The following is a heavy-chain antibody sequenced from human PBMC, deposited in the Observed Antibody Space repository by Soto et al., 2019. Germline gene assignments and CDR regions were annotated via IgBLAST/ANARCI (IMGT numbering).Heavy chain of an antibody. CDR3: ARGVWRCLEWLPRMAVAFDI. V-gene: IGHV3-64*01. Sequence: EVQLVESGGGLVQPGGSLRLSCAASGFTFSSYAMHWVRQAPGKGLEYVSAISSNGGSTYYANSVKGRFTISRDNSKNTLYLQMGRLRAEDRAVYYCARGVWRCLEWLPRMAVAFDIWGQGTMVTVSS. D-gene: IGHD3-3*01. CDR2: ISSNGGST. J-gene: IGHJ3*02. CDR1: GFTFSSYA.